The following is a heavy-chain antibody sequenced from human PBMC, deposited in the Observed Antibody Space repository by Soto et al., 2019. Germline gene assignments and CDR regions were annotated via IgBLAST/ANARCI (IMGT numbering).Heavy chain of an antibody. V-gene: IGHV3-30*18. Sequence: QVQLVESGGGVVQPGRSLRLSCAASGFTFSSYGMHWVRQAPGKGLEWVAVISHDGSNKYYADSVKGRFTISRDNSKNTLYLQMNSLRAEDTAVYYCAKDLFWSGYYLAEPPRNYYYMDVWGKGTTVTVSS. J-gene: IGHJ6*03. D-gene: IGHD3-3*01. CDR3: AKDLFWSGYYLAEPPRNYYYMDV. CDR2: ISHDGSNK. CDR1: GFTFSSYG.